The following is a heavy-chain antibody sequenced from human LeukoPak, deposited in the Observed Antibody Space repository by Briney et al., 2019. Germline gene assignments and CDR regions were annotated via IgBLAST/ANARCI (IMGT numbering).Heavy chain of an antibody. D-gene: IGHD3-22*01. CDR1: RFIFSSYA. CDR3: AKGRYYDSSGYYSAHAFDI. V-gene: IGHV3-23*01. CDR2: ISGSGEIT. Sequence: GGSLRLSCAASRFIFSSYAMNWVRQAPGKGLEWISAISGSGEITYYADSVKGRFTISRDNSKNTLYLQMNSLRAEDTAVYYCAKGRYYDSSGYYSAHAFDIWGQGTMVTVSS. J-gene: IGHJ3*02.